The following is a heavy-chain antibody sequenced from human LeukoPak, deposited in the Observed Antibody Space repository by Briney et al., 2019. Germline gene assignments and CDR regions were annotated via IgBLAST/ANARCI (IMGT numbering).Heavy chain of an antibody. D-gene: IGHD3-22*01. J-gene: IGHJ4*02. CDR2: IYYSGST. CDR3: AAGYDSSGYQFDY. V-gene: IGHV4-59*01. Sequence: SETLSLTCTVSGGSISSYYWSWIWQPPGKGLEWIGYIYYSGSTNYNPPLKSRVTISVDTSKNQFSLKLSSVTAADTAVYYCAAGYDSSGYQFDYWGQGTLVTVSS. CDR1: GGSISSYY.